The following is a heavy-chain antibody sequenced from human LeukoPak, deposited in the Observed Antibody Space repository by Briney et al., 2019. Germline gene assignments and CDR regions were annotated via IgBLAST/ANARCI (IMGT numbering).Heavy chain of an antibody. CDR1: GFTFSSYW. CDR2: IKQDGSEK. V-gene: IGHV3-7*01. D-gene: IGHD4-17*01. Sequence: QSGGSLRLSCAASGFTFSSYWMSWVRQAPGKGLEWVANIKQDGSEKYYVDSVKGRFTISRDNSKNTLYLQMNSLRAEDTAVYYCARDLTVTTSGNWFDPWGQGTLVTVSS. CDR3: ARDLTVTTSGNWFDP. J-gene: IGHJ5*02.